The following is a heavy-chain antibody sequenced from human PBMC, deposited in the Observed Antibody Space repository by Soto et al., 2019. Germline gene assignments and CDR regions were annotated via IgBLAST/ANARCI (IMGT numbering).Heavy chain of an antibody. CDR1: GFTFSSYA. CDR2: ISGSGGST. D-gene: IGHD3-9*01. V-gene: IGHV3-23*01. CDR3: AKEREGRYFDWLPRLYGMDV. J-gene: IGHJ6*02. Sequence: QPGGSLRLSCAASGFTFSSYAMSWVRQAPGKGLEWVSAISGSGGSTYYADSVKGRFTISRDNSKNTLYLQMNSLRAEDTAVYYCAKEREGRYFDWLPRLYGMDVWGQGTTVTVSS.